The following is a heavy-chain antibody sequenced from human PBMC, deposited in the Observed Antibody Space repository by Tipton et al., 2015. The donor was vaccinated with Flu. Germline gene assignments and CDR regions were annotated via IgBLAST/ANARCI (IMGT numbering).Heavy chain of an antibody. CDR1: GFTFSSYA. CDR2: ISYDGSNK. V-gene: IGHV3-30-3*01. CDR3: ARPYYYDSSGYFGN. D-gene: IGHD3-22*01. Sequence: SLRLSCAASGFTFSSYAMHWVRQAPGKGLEWVAVISYDGSNKYYADSVKGRFTISRDNSKNTLYLQMNSLRAEDTAVYYCARPYYYDSSGYFGNWGQGTLVTVSS. J-gene: IGHJ4*02.